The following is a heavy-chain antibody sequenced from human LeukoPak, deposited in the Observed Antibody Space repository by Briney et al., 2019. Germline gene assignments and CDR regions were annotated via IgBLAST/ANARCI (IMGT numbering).Heavy chain of an antibody. J-gene: IGHJ4*02. V-gene: IGHV3-9*01. Sequence: GGSLRLSCAASGFTFDDYAMHWVRQAPGKGLEWVSGISWNSGSIDYADSVKGRFTISRDNAKNSLYLQMNSLRSEDTALYYCAKAPWPDYYDSSGYFSGPFFDYCGQGTLVTVSS. CDR3: AKAPWPDYYDSSGYFSGPFFDY. CDR1: GFTFDDYA. D-gene: IGHD3-22*01. CDR2: ISWNSGSI.